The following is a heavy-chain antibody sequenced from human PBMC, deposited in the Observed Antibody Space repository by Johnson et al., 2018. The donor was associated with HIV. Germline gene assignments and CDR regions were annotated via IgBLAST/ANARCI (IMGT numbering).Heavy chain of an antibody. V-gene: IGHV3-30*18. CDR2: ISYDGGNK. D-gene: IGHD3-10*01. J-gene: IGHJ3*02. Sequence: QVLLVESGGGVVRPGWSLRLSCAAPGFTFHDYGMTWVRQAPGKGLEWVAVISYDGGNKYYADSVKGRFTISRDNSKNTLYLQMNSLRVEDTAVYYCAKVSGGGIVRWDIWGQGTMVTVSS. CDR3: AKVSGGGIVRWDI. CDR1: GFTFHDYG.